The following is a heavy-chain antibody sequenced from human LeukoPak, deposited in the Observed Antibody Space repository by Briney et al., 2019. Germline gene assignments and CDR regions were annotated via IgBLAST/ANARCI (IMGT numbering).Heavy chain of an antibody. V-gene: IGHV3-21*01. CDR1: GFTFSSYN. J-gene: IGHJ4*02. Sequence: NPGGSLRLSCAASGFTFSSYNMNWVRQAPGKGLEWVSSITSGSSYIYYADSVKGRFTISRDNAKNSLYLQMNSLRAEDTAVYYCARDLRVVDFWSGYYNYFDYWGQGTLVTVPS. CDR3: ARDLRVVDFWSGYYNYFDY. CDR2: ITSGSSYI. D-gene: IGHD3-3*01.